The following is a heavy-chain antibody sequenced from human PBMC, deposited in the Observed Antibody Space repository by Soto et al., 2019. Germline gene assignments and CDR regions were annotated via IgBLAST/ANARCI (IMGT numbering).Heavy chain of an antibody. CDR3: ASGDYDILTGYYTGLDY. D-gene: IGHD3-9*01. Sequence: GASVKVSCKASGYTFTSYGISWVRQAPGQGLEWMGWISAYNGNTNYAQKLQGRVTMTTDTYTSTAYMELRSLRSDDTAVYYCASGDYDILTGYYTGLDYWGQGTLVTVSS. CDR2: ISAYNGNT. J-gene: IGHJ4*02. CDR1: GYTFTSYG. V-gene: IGHV1-18*04.